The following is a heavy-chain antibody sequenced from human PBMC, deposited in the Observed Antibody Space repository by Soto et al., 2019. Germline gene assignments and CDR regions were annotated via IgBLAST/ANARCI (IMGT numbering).Heavy chain of an antibody. J-gene: IGHJ6*03. CDR1: GFTFDDYA. CDR3: AKDYYYYMDV. Sequence: GGSLRLSCAASGFTFDDYAMHWVRQAPGKGLEWVSGISWNSGSIGYADSVKGRFTISRDNAKNSLYLQMNSLRAEDTALYYCAKDYYYYMDVWGKGTTVTVSS. CDR2: ISWNSGSI. V-gene: IGHV3-9*01.